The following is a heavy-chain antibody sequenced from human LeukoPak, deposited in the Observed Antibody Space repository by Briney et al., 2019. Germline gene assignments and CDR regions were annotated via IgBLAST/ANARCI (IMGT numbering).Heavy chain of an antibody. J-gene: IGHJ4*02. CDR1: GGSISSGPYY. D-gene: IGHD3-22*01. CDR2: IYYGENT. Sequence: SETLSLTCTVSGGSISSGPYYWGWIRQPPGKGLEWIGNIYYGENTYYNPSLKSRVTISIDTSKNQFYLKLSSLTAADTAVHYCARRDDSSGYHKIFDYWGPGTLVTVSS. CDR3: ARRDDSSGYHKIFDY. V-gene: IGHV4-39*01.